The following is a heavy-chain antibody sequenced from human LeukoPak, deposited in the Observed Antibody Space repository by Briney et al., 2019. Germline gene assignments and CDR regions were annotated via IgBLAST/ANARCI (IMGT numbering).Heavy chain of an antibody. V-gene: IGHV3-30*02. CDR2: IRYDGSNK. Sequence: PGGSLRLSCAASGFTFSSYGMHWVRQAPGKGLEWVAFIRYDGSNKYYADSVKGRFTISRDNSKNTLYLQMNSLRAEDTAVYYCAGDRRSSGVFYFDYWGQGTLVTVSS. CDR3: AGDRRSSGVFYFDY. CDR1: GFTFSSYG. J-gene: IGHJ4*02. D-gene: IGHD2-15*01.